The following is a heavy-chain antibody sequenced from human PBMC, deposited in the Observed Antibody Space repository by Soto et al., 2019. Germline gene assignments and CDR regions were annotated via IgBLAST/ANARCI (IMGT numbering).Heavy chain of an antibody. CDR2: ISATGGST. Sequence: GGSLRLSCAASGFTFNNYAMNWVRQAPGKGLEWVATISATGGSTYYADSVKGRFTISRDNSKNTLYLQMNGLRAEDTAVYYCAGDIGSRDDYGGQGTLVTVSS. J-gene: IGHJ4*02. D-gene: IGHD2-2*01. V-gene: IGHV3-23*01. CDR3: AGDIGSRDDY. CDR1: GFTFNNYA.